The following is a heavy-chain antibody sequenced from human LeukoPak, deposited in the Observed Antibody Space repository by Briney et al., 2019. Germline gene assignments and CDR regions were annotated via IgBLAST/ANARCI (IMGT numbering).Heavy chain of an antibody. CDR1: AFSFSSYG. J-gene: IGHJ4*02. V-gene: IGHV3-23*01. D-gene: IGHD6-13*01. CDR2: ISGSAGST. Sequence: PGGSLRLSCTASAFSFSSYGMSWVRQAPGKGLDWVSAISGSAGSTYYADSVKGRFTISRDNSNNTLYLQMKILRAEDTAVYYCAKDPDSSDWYVDYWGQGTLVTVSS. CDR3: AKDPDSSDWYVDY.